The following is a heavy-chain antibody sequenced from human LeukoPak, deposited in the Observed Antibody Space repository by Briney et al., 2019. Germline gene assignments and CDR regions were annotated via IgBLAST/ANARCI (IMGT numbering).Heavy chain of an antibody. J-gene: IGHJ6*04. CDR1: GFTFSSYE. CDR2: ISSSGSTI. Sequence: GGSLRLSCAASGFTFSSYEMNWVRQAPGKGLEWVSYISSSGSTIYYADSVKGRFTVSRDNAKNSLYLQMNSLRAEDTAVYYCAELGITMIGGVWGKGTTVTISS. CDR3: AELGITMIGGV. D-gene: IGHD3-10*02. V-gene: IGHV3-48*03.